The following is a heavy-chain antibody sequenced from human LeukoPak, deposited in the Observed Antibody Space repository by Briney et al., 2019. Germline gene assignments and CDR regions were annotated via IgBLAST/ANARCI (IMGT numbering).Heavy chain of an antibody. D-gene: IGHD3-10*01. CDR2: INPNSGGT. CDR1: GYTFTGYY. CDR3: ARDLDYYGSGPFDY. Sequence: AASVKVSCKASGYTFTGYYIHWVRQAPGQGLEWMGWINPNSGGTNYAQKFQGWVTMTTDTSTSTAYMELRSLRSDDTAVYYCARDLDYYGSGPFDYWGQGTLVTVSS. J-gene: IGHJ4*02. V-gene: IGHV1-2*04.